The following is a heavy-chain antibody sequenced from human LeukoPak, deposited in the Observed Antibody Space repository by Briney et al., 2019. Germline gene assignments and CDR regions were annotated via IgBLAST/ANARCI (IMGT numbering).Heavy chain of an antibody. V-gene: IGHV4-59*01. CDR1: GGSISSYY. Sequence: SETLSLTCTVSGGSISSYYWSWIRQPPGKGLEWIGYIYYSGSTNYNPSLKSRVTISVDTSKNQFSLKLSSVTAADTAVYYCARDYYDSSGYSHAFDFWGQGTMVTVSS. CDR2: IYYSGST. D-gene: IGHD3-22*01. J-gene: IGHJ3*01. CDR3: ARDYYDSSGYSHAFDF.